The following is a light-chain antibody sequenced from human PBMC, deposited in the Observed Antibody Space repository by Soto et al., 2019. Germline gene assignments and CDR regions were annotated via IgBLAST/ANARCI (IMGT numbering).Light chain of an antibody. V-gene: IGKV3D-20*02. J-gene: IGKJ1*01. CDR2: GAS. Sequence: IVLTHAPGTLSLSPGERATLSFMSSQSVNSNYLAWYQQKRGQAPRLLIYGASSRATGIPDRFSGSGSGTDFTLTISSLEPEDFAVYYCQQRSNWPWTFGQGTKVDIK. CDR1: QSVNSNY. CDR3: QQRSNWPWT.